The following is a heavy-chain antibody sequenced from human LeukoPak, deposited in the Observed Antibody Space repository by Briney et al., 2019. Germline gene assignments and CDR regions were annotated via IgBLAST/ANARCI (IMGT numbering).Heavy chain of an antibody. J-gene: IGHJ4*02. Sequence: GGSLRLSCAASGFTVSSNYMSWVRQAPGKGLEWVSVIYSGGSTHYAGSVKGRFTISRDNSKNTVYLQMNSLRAEDTAVYHCARAPYSSSWYFDYWGQGTLVTVSS. V-gene: IGHV3-66*01. CDR2: IYSGGST. CDR3: ARAPYSSSWYFDY. D-gene: IGHD6-13*01. CDR1: GFTVSSNY.